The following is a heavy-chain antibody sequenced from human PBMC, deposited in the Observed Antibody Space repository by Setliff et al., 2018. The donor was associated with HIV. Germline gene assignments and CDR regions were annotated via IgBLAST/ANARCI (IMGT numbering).Heavy chain of an antibody. V-gene: IGHV3-23*01. Sequence: GGSLRLSCAASGFTFSSYAMSWVRQAPGRGLEWVSIISGSGGSTYYADSVKGRFTISRDNAKNSLYLQMNSLRAEDTAVYYCARRGDYYYYYAMDFWGQGTTVTVSS. CDR3: ARRGDYYYYYAMDF. CDR1: GFTFSSYA. CDR2: ISGSGGST. D-gene: IGHD3-10*01. J-gene: IGHJ6*02.